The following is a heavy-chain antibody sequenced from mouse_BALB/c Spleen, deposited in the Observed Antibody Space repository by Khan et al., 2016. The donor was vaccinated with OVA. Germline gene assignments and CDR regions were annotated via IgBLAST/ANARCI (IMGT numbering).Heavy chain of an antibody. D-gene: IGHD1-1*01. V-gene: IGHV1-4*01. CDR1: GYTFINYR. J-gene: IGHJ2*01. Sequence: QVQLQQSGAELAKPGASVKMSCKASGYTFINYRILWVKQRPGQGLEWIGYINPSTAYTEYNQNFKDKATLTADKSSRTAYMQLSSLTSEDSAVYYCERRGLRWDFDYWGQGTTLTVSS. CDR3: ERRGLRWDFDY. CDR2: INPSTAYT.